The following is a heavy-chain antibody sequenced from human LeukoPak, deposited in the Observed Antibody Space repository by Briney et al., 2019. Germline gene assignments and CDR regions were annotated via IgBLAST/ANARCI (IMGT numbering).Heavy chain of an antibody. J-gene: IGHJ4*02. CDR3: ARVASGSYYVSSYYFDY. V-gene: IGHV4-39*07. D-gene: IGHD1-26*01. Sequence: SETLSLTCTVSGGSISSSSYYWGWIRQPPGKGLEWIGSIYYSGSTYYNPSLKSRVTISVDTSKNQFSLKLSSVTAADTAVYYCARVASGSYYVSSYYFDYWGQGTLVTVSS. CDR1: GGSISSSSYY. CDR2: IYYSGST.